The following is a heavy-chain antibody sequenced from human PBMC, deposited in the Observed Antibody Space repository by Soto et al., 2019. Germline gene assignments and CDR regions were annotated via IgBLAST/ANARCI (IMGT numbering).Heavy chain of an antibody. CDR2: IHWNDDN. CDR3: IHRRVNGGMDH. J-gene: IGHJ4*02. V-gene: IGHV2-5*01. CDR1: GFSLSTSGVG. Sequence: QITLKESGPTLVKPTQTLTLTCTFSGFSLSTSGVGVGCVRQPPGKSLEWLAVIHWNDDNHYTSSLQTRLTVTKDITKSQLVFTMTNMDPVDTGTYYCIHRRVNGGMDHWGPGILVTVSS.